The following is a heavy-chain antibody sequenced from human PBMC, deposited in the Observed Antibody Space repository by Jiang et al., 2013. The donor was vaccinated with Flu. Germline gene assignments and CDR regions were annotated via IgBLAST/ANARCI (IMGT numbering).Heavy chain of an antibody. Sequence: GSGLVKPSETLSLTCTVSGGSISSYYWSWIRQPPGKGLEWIGYIYYSGSTNYNPSLKSRVTISVDTSKNQFSLKLSSVTAADTAVYYCAREYYDILTGYDAFDIWGQGTMVTVSS. V-gene: IGHV4-59*01. D-gene: IGHD3-9*01. CDR1: GGSISSYY. CDR3: AREYYDILTGYDAFDI. J-gene: IGHJ3*02. CDR2: IYYSGST.